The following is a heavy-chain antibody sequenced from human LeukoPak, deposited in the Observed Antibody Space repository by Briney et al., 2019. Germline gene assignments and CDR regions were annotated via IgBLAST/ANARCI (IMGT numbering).Heavy chain of an antibody. Sequence: GGSLRLSRAASGFTLSDYDIHWVRQAIGKGLDWVSGLGSAGDKYHAGSERGRFTISREDAENSVYLQMNGLRPEDTAIYYCARAKRETSTRPWTSGMDVWGQGTTVTVSS. D-gene: IGHD3/OR15-3a*01. V-gene: IGHV3-13*01. CDR2: LGSAGDK. CDR3: ARAKRETSTRPWTSGMDV. J-gene: IGHJ6*02. CDR1: GFTLSDYD.